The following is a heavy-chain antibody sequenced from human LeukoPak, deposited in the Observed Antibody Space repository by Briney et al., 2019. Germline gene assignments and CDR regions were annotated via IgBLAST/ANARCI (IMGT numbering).Heavy chain of an antibody. D-gene: IGHD6-13*01. CDR3: ARDVGYGYFYYYGMDV. Sequence: GGSLRLSCAASGFTFSSYAMNWVRQAPGKGLEWVSSISRGSDHIFYADSMKGRFTISRDNAKNTLYLQMSSLRAEDTAVYYCARDVGYGYFYYYGMDVWGQGTTVTVSS. CDR1: GFTFSSYA. J-gene: IGHJ6*02. V-gene: IGHV3-21*01. CDR2: ISRGSDHI.